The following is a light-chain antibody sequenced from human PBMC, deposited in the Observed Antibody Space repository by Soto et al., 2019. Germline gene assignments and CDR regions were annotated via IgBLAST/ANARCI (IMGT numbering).Light chain of an antibody. J-gene: IGKJ4*01. CDR1: QDISNY. Sequence: DIQLTQSPSSLPASVGDRVTITCQASQDISNYLNWYQQKPGKAPELLINDASNLEMGVPSRFSGVGSGTDFTFTISSLQPEDIATYYCQQYDNLPLTFGGGTKVDI. CDR2: DAS. CDR3: QQYDNLPLT. V-gene: IGKV1-33*01.